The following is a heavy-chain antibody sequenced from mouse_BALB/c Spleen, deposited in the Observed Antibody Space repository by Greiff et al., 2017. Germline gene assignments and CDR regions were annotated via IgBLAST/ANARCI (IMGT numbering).Heavy chain of an antibody. CDR3: GGGENPHWYFDV. J-gene: IGHJ1*01. V-gene: IGHV3-2*02. CDR1: GYSITSDYA. CDR2: ISYSGST. Sequence: DVQLQESGPGLVKPSQSLSLTCTVTGYSITSDYAWNWIRQFPGNKLEWMGYISYSGSTSYNPSLKSRISITRDTSKNQFFLQLNSVTTEDTATYYCGGGENPHWYFDVWGAGTTVTVSS.